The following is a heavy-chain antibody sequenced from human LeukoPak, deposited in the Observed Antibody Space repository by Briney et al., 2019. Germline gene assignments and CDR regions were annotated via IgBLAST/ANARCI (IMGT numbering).Heavy chain of an antibody. CDR3: AREGPRGSSSWYKSQDYFDY. V-gene: IGHV3-7*01. Sequence: GGSLRLSCAASGFIFSSYWMSWVRQAPGKGLEWVANIKQDGSEKYYVDSVKGRFTISRDNAKNSLYLQMNSLRAEDTAVYYCAREGPRGSSSWYKSQDYFDYWGQGTLVTVSS. CDR2: IKQDGSEK. J-gene: IGHJ4*02. D-gene: IGHD6-13*01. CDR1: GFIFSSYW.